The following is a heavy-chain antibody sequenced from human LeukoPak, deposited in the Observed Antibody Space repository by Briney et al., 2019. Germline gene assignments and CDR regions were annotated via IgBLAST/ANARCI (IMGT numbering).Heavy chain of an antibody. CDR1: GFTFSSCW. D-gene: IGHD6-19*01. J-gene: IGHJ4*02. CDR2: IKQDGSEK. Sequence: GGSLRLSCAASGFTFSSCWMTWVRQAPGKGLEGVANIKQDGSEKYYVDSVKGRFTISRDNAKNSLYLQMNSLRAEDTAVYHCARDRSSGWYSPFDYWGQGTLVTVSS. V-gene: IGHV3-7*05. CDR3: ARDRSSGWYSPFDY.